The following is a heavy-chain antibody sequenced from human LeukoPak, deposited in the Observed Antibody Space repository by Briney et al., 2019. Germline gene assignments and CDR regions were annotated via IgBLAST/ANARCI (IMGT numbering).Heavy chain of an antibody. V-gene: IGHV3-23*01. J-gene: IGHJ4*02. CDR2: ISGSGGST. CDR1: GFTFSSYA. CDR3: AKGTAVAGTAYYFDY. D-gene: IGHD6-19*01. Sequence: GGSLRLSCAASGFTFSSYAMSWVRQAPGKGLEWVSAISGSGGSTYYADSVKGRFTISRDNSKNPLYLQMNSLRAEDTAVYYCAKGTAVAGTAYYFDYWGQGTLVTVSS.